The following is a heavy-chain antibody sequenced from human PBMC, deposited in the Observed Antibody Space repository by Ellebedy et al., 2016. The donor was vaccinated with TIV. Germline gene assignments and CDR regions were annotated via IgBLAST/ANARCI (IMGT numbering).Heavy chain of an antibody. CDR3: ARGVLEWLTDWYFDL. Sequence: MPSETLSLTCTVSGVSISSYYWRRIRHPPATGLEWIGYIYYSGSTNYNPSLKSRVTMSVDTSKNQFSLKLSSVTAADTAVYYGARGVLEWLTDWYFDLWGRGTLVTVSS. CDR2: IYYSGST. D-gene: IGHD3-3*01. J-gene: IGHJ2*01. CDR1: GVSISSYY. V-gene: IGHV4-59*12.